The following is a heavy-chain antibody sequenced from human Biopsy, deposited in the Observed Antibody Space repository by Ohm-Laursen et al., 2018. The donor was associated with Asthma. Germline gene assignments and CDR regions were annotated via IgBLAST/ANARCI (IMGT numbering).Heavy chain of an antibody. J-gene: IGHJ4*02. D-gene: IGHD3-22*01. CDR2: ISWNSATI. V-gene: IGHV3-9*01. CDR1: GFKFDEYT. Sequence: SLRLSCAASGFKFDEYTMHWVRQAPGKGLEWVSGISWNSATIGYADSVEGRSTISRDNAKNSVFPHMDSLRPEDTAFYYCAKVRSDWVITESFDYWGQGVLVTVSS. CDR3: AKVRSDWVITESFDY.